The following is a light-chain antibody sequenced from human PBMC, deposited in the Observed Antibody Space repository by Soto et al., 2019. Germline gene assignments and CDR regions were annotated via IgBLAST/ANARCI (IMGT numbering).Light chain of an antibody. Sequence: SYELTQPPSVSVAPGKTARITCGGNNIGSQSVHWYQQKPGQAPVLVIYYDSDRPSGIPERFSGSNSGNTATLTISRVEAADEADYYCQVWDSSSDPWVFGGGTKLTVL. CDR1: NIGSQS. CDR3: QVWDSSSDPWV. V-gene: IGLV3-21*04. J-gene: IGLJ3*02. CDR2: YDS.